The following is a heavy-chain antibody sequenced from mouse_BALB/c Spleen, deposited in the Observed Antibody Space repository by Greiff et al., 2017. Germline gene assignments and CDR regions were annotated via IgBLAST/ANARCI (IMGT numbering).Heavy chain of an antibody. CDR3: ARLYYRYFDY. CDR1: GFDFSRYW. V-gene: IGHV4-1*02. J-gene: IGHJ2*01. CDR2: INPDSSTI. Sequence: AAPGFDFSRYWMSWVRQAPGKGLEWIGEINPDSSTINYTPSLKDKFIISRDNAKNTLYLQMSKVRSEDTALYYCARLYYRYFDYWGQGTTLTVSS. D-gene: IGHD2-14*01.